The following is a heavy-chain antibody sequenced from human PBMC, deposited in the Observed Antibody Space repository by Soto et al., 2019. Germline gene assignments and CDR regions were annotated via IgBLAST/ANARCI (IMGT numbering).Heavy chain of an antibody. D-gene: IGHD4-17*01. J-gene: IGHJ4*02. CDR1: GGSISSSSYY. V-gene: IGHV4-39*01. CDR3: ERNAVYGGKSGSLDY. CDR2: IYYSGST. Sequence: SETLSLTCTVSGGSISSSSYYWGWIRQPPGKGLEWIGSIYYSGSTYYNPSLKSRVTISVDTSKNQFSLKLSSVTAADTAVYYCERNAVYGGKSGSLDYWGQGTLVTVYS.